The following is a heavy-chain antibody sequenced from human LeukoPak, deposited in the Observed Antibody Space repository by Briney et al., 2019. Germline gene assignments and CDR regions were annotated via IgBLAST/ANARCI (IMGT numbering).Heavy chain of an antibody. J-gene: IGHJ5*01. CDR3: TSTYYYDSSGYWEADS. CDR2: IKSKTDGGTT. V-gene: IGHV3-15*01. CDR1: GFTFSNAW. Sequence: GGSLRLSCAASGFTFSNAWMSWVRQAPGKGLEWVGRIKSKTDGGTTDYAAPVKGRFTISRDDSKSTLYLQMNSLKTEDTAVYYCTSTYYYDSSGYWEADSWGQGTLVTVSS. D-gene: IGHD3-22*01.